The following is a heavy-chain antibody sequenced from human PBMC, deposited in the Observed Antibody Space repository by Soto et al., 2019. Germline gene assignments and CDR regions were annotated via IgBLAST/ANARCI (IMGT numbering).Heavy chain of an antibody. CDR1: GFTFRSNG. D-gene: IGHD6-13*01. V-gene: IGHV3-33*06. CDR2: IWYDSSNK. Sequence: QVQLVESGGGVVQPGRSLRLSCAASGFTFRSNGMHWVRQSPGKGLEWVATIWYDSSNKYYADSVKGRFTISRDNSKNXLFLQMNNLRAEDTAVYYCAKEGNMGSSSWYYFDYWGQGTLVTVSS. J-gene: IGHJ4*02. CDR3: AKEGNMGSSSWYYFDY.